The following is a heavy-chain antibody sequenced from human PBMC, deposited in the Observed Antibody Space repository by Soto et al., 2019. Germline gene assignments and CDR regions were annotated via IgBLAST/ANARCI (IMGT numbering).Heavy chain of an antibody. CDR3: ARASDSSRSWFDP. V-gene: IGHV4-59*01. CDR2: INYSGST. D-gene: IGHD3-22*01. J-gene: IGHJ5*02. CDR1: GGSISGYY. Sequence: PSETLSLTCAVYGGSISGYYWSWIRQPPGKGLEWIGGINYSGSTNYNPSLMSRVTISVDTSKKHFSLKLSSVTAADISVYYCARASDSSRSWFDPWGQGTLVTVSS.